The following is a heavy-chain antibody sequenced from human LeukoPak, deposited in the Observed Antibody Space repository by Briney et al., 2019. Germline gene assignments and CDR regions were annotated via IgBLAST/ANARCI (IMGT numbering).Heavy chain of an antibody. J-gene: IGHJ4*02. CDR2: ISSSGSTI. Sequence: GGSLRLSCAASGFTFSSYEMNWVRQAPGKGLEWVSYISSSGSTIYYADSVKGRFTISRDNAKNSLYLQMNSLRAEDTAVYYCARDRYYGSGRGFDYWGQGTLDTVSS. V-gene: IGHV3-48*03. CDR3: ARDRYYGSGRGFDY. CDR1: GFTFSSYE. D-gene: IGHD3-10*01.